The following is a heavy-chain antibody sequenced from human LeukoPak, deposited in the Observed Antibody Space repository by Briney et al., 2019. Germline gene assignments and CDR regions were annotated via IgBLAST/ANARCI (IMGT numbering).Heavy chain of an antibody. V-gene: IGHV1-46*01. Sequence: GASVKVSCKASGYTFTSYYMHWVRQAPGQGLEWMGIINPSGGSTSYAQKFQGRVTITADESTSTAYMELSSLRSEDTAVYYCATITTGTTRDAFDIWGQGTMVTVSS. J-gene: IGHJ3*02. CDR1: GYTFTSYY. D-gene: IGHD1-1*01. CDR2: INPSGGST. CDR3: ATITTGTTRDAFDI.